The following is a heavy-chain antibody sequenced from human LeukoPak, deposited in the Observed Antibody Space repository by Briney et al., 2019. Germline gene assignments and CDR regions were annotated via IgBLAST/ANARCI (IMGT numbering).Heavy chain of an antibody. J-gene: IGHJ5*02. CDR1: GFSISNGYY. V-gene: IGHV4-38-2*02. CDR3: TRGHPGVVRGTNWFDP. Sequence: SETLSLTCTVSGFSISNGYYWGWIRQPPGKGLEWIGSIYHSGSTYYNPTLKSRVTISVDTSKNQFSLKLSSVTAADTAVYYCTRGHPGVVRGTNWFDPWGQGTLVTVSS. D-gene: IGHD3-10*01. CDR2: IYHSGST.